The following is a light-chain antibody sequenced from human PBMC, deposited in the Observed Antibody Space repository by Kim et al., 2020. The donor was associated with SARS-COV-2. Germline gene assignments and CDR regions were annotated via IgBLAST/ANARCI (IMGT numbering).Light chain of an antibody. Sequence: EIVLTQSPGTLSLSPGETATLSCRASQSVRSTHLAWYQQKPGQAPRLFIYGASSRATGIPDRVSGSGSGTDFTLTISRLEPEDFAVYYCQHYGSSVLTFGGGTKVDIK. CDR2: GAS. J-gene: IGKJ4*01. V-gene: IGKV3-20*01. CDR1: QSVRSTH. CDR3: QHYGSSVLT.